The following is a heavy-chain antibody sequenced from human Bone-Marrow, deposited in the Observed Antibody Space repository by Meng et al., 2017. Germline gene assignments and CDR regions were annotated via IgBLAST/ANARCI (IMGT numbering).Heavy chain of an antibody. CDR2: IRNKAKSYTT. Sequence: GGSLRLSCAASGFTFSDHYMEWVRQAPGKGLEWVGRIRNKAKSYTTEYAASVKGRFSIPRDDSKKTVYLQMNSLKTEDTAVYYCARGKGAEAGSQNWLDPWGQGTLVTVSS. D-gene: IGHD6-19*01. CDR3: ARGKGAEAGSQNWLDP. V-gene: IGHV3-72*01. CDR1: GFTFSDHY. J-gene: IGHJ5*02.